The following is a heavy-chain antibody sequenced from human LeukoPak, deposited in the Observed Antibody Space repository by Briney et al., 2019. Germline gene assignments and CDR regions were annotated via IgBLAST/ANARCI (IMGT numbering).Heavy chain of an antibody. Sequence: SETLSLTCTVSGGSINTDGSYWSWIRQPPGKGLEWIGYIYHSGGTFYNPSLKGRVTLSVDTSKNQFSLRLTSVTAADSAVYYCARTSYLTAVTTSEGTDVFDIWGQGTMVTVSS. CDR2: IYHSGGT. J-gene: IGHJ3*02. CDR1: GGSINTDGSY. V-gene: IGHV4-30-2*01. CDR3: ARTSYLTAVTTSEGTDVFDI. D-gene: IGHD4-17*01.